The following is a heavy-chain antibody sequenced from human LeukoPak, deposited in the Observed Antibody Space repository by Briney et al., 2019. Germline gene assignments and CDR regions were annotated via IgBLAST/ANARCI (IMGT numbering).Heavy chain of an antibody. CDR1: GGSISSGGYY. Sequence: SETLSLTCTVSGGSISSGGYYWSWIRQHPGKGLEWIEYIFYSGSTYYNPSLKSRVTISVDTSKNQFSLKLSSVTAADTAVYYCARGVAAMIYFDYWGQGTLVTVSS. V-gene: IGHV4-31*03. CDR3: ARGVAAMIYFDY. J-gene: IGHJ4*02. D-gene: IGHD5-18*01. CDR2: IFYSGST.